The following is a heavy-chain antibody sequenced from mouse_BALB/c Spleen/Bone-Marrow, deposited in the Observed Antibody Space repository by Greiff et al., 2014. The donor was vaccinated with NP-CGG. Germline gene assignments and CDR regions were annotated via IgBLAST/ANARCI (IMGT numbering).Heavy chain of an antibody. Sequence: QVQLQQSGAELMKPGASVRISCKATGYTFSSYWIEWVKQRPGHGLEWIGEILPGSGSTNYNEKFKGKATFTADTSSNTAYMQLSSLKSEDSAVYYCARELGLRLAYWGQGTLVTVSA. CDR3: ARELGLRLAY. CDR1: GYTFSSYW. V-gene: IGHV1-9*01. J-gene: IGHJ3*01. D-gene: IGHD3-1*01. CDR2: ILPGSGST.